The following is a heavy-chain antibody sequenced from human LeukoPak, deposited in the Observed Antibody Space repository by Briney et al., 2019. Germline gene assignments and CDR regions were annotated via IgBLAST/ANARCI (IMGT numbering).Heavy chain of an antibody. Sequence: SETLSLTCTVSGVSMSAYQWSWVRQSPEKGLEWIGCINAKGETSYNPSLKSRVTTSVDTSKSQFSLRLTSVTAADTAVYYCATSNDAKIAPFDHWGQGAPVTVSS. V-gene: IGHV4-4*09. D-gene: IGHD2-21*01. CDR3: ATSNDAKIAPFDH. J-gene: IGHJ4*02. CDR1: GVSMSAYQ. CDR2: INAKGET.